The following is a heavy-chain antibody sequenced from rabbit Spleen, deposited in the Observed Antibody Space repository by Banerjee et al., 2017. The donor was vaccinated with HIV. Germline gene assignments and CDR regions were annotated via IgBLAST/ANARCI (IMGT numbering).Heavy chain of an antibody. Sequence: QSLEESGGDLVKPGASLTLTCTASGVSFSSSSYMCWVRQAPGKGLEWIACIDSGNSGFTYFATWAKGRFTCSKTSSTTVTLQMTSLTAADTATYFCARDTATSFSTYGMDLWGQGTLVTVS. CDR2: IDSGNSGFT. V-gene: IGHV1S40*01. CDR1: GVSFSSSSY. J-gene: IGHJ6*01. D-gene: IGHD1-1*01. CDR3: ARDTATSFSTYGMDL.